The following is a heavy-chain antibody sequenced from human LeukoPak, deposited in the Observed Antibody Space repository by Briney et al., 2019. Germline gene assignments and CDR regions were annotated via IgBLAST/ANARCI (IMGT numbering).Heavy chain of an antibody. CDR1: GFTFSSYG. V-gene: IGHV4-34*01. D-gene: IGHD3-10*01. Sequence: GSLRLSCAASGFTFSSYGMHWIRQPPGKGLEWIGEINHSGSTNYNPSLKSRVTISVDTSKNQFSLKLSSVTAADTAVYYCARGPLSITMVRGVIRDGYGYWGQGTLVTVSS. CDR2: INHSGST. J-gene: IGHJ4*02. CDR3: ARGPLSITMVRGVIRDGYGY.